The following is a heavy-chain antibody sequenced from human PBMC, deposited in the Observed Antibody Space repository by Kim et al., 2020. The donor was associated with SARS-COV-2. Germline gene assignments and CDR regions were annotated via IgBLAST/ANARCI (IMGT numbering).Heavy chain of an antibody. CDR3: ARGVDDSWFDP. Sequence: NPPSLKRRVTLSVDTSKNQLSLKLSSVTAADTAVYDCARGVDDSWFDPWGQGTLVTVSS. V-gene: IGHV4-39*01. J-gene: IGHJ5*02.